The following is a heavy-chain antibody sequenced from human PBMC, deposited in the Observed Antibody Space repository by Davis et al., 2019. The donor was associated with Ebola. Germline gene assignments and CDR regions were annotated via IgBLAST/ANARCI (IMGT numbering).Heavy chain of an antibody. CDR1: GFTFSSYA. D-gene: IGHD6-19*01. Sequence: GESLKISCAASGFTFSSYAMHWVRQAPGKGLEWVAVISYDGSNKYYADSVKGRFTISRDNSKNTLYLQMNSLRAEDTAVYYCARDWAGTALFYYGMDVWGQGTTVTVSS. CDR2: ISYDGSNK. CDR3: ARDWAGTALFYYGMDV. J-gene: IGHJ6*02. V-gene: IGHV3-30-3*01.